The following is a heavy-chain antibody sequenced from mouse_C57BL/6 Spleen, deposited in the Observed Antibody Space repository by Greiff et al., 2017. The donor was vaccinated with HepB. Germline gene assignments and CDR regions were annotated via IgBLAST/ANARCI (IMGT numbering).Heavy chain of an antibody. Sequence: EVQLVESGGGLVKPGGSLKLSCAASGFTFSSYAMSWVRQTPEKRLEWVATISPGGSYTYYPDNVKGRVTISRDNAKNNLYMQMSHLTSEDTAVYYCAREGGYPYFDYWGQGTTLTVSS. CDR2: ISPGGSYT. J-gene: IGHJ2*01. V-gene: IGHV5-4*01. D-gene: IGHD2-2*01. CDR3: AREGGYPYFDY. CDR1: GFTFSSYA.